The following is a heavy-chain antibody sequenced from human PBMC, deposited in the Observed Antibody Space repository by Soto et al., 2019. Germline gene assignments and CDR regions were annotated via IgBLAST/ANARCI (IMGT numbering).Heavy chain of an antibody. CDR3: ARRSAQPGGYYYYGMDV. V-gene: IGHV5-51*01. J-gene: IGHJ6*02. CDR1: GYSFASYW. D-gene: IGHD5-18*01. CDR2: IYPGDSDT. Sequence: GESLKISCKGSGYSFASYWIGWVRQMPGKGLEWMGIIYPGDSDTRYSPSFQGQVTISADKSISTAYLQWSSLKASDTAMYYCARRSAQPGGYYYYGMDVWGQGTTVTVSS.